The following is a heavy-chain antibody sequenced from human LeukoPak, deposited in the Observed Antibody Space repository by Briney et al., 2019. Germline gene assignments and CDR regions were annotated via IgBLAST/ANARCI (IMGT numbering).Heavy chain of an antibody. J-gene: IGHJ4*02. CDR2: ISSSSNYV. CDR3: ARDGLEAYYDFWSGYYSGPLDY. V-gene: IGHV3-21*01. Sequence: GGSLRLSCAASGFAFSRYSMNWVRQAPGKGLEWVSSISSSSNYVYYADSVKGRFTISRDNAKNSLYLRMNSLRAEDTAVYYCARDGLEAYYDFWSGYYSGPLDYWGQGTLVTVSS. CDR1: GFAFSRYS. D-gene: IGHD3-3*01.